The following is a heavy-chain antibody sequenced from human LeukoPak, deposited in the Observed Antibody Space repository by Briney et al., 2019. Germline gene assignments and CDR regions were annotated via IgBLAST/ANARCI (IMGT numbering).Heavy chain of an antibody. V-gene: IGHV1-18*04. CDR2: ISAYSGNT. Sequence: GASVKVSCKASGYTFTSYGISWVRQAPGQGLEWLGWISAYSGNTNYAQKLQGRVTMTTDTSTSTAYMERRSLRSDDTAVYYCARVWFGELLAPDYWGQGTLVTVTS. D-gene: IGHD3-10*01. CDR3: ARVWFGELLAPDY. CDR1: GYTFTSYG. J-gene: IGHJ4*02.